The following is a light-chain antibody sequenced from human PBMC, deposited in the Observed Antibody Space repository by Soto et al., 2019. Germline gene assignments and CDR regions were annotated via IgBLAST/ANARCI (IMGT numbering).Light chain of an antibody. J-gene: IGKJ4*01. CDR3: QQYNNWPPLT. CDR2: GAS. Sequence: EIVMTQSPATLSVSPGERATLSCRASQSVKGNLAWYQQKPGQAPRLLIYGASTRATGIPARFSGSGSGTEFTLTISSLQSEDFAVYYCQQYNNWPPLTFGGGTKVDIK. V-gene: IGKV3-15*01. CDR1: QSVKGN.